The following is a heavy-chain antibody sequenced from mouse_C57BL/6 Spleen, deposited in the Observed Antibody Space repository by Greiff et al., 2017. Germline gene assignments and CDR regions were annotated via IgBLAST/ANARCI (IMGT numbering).Heavy chain of an antibody. Sequence: EVKLQESGPGLVKPSQSLSLTCSVTGYSITSGYYWNWIRQFPGNKLEWMGYISYDGSNNYNPSLKNRISITRDTSKNQFFLKLNSVTTEDTATYYCARQLRLSYYARDYWGQGTSVTVSS. CDR1: GYSITSGYY. D-gene: IGHD3-2*02. CDR2: ISYDGSN. J-gene: IGHJ4*01. V-gene: IGHV3-6*01. CDR3: ARQLRLSYYARDY.